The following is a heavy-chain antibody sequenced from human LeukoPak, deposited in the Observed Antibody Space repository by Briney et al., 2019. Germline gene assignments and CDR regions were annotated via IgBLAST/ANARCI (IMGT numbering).Heavy chain of an antibody. CDR3: ARVSVVYGMDV. Sequence: SETLSLTCSVSGGPISSDYWSWIQQPPGKGLEWSGYMYYTGSTNYNPSLKSRVTISLATSKTQFSQKLSSVTPADTAVYYCARVSVVYGMDVWGQGTTVTVSS. CDR1: GGPISSDY. CDR2: MYYTGST. J-gene: IGHJ6*02. V-gene: IGHV4-59*01.